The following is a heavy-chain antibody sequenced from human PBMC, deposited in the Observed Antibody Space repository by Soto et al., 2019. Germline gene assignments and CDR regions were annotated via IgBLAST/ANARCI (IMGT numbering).Heavy chain of an antibody. CDR1: GFTFSAYN. V-gene: IGHV3-21*06. D-gene: IGHD3-10*01. Sequence: GGSLRLSCAASGFTFSAYNMNWVRQPPGKGLEWVSSITSSSSSIYYADSLKGRFTISRDNAKNSLYLQMNSLRAEDTAVYYCTTDRFASPVDSWGQGTLVTVSS. CDR2: ITSSSSSI. CDR3: TTDRFASPVDS. J-gene: IGHJ4*02.